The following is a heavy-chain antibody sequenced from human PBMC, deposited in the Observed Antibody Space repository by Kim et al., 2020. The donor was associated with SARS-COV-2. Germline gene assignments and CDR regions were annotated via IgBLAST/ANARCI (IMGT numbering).Heavy chain of an antibody. CDR3: VRDDDSPANALDF. CDR2: IGSDGRNK. V-gene: IGHV3-33*01. J-gene: IGHJ3*01. CDR1: GFTFSRYG. D-gene: IGHD2-15*01. Sequence: GGSLRLSCAASGFTFSRYGMHWVRQAPGKGLEWVAVIGSDGRNKNHADSVKGRFTISRDNTKNTLYVEMNNLRVEDTAVYHCVRDDDSPANALDFWGQGT.